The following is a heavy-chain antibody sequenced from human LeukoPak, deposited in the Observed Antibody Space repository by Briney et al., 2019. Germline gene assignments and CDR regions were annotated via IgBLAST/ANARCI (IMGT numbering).Heavy chain of an antibody. D-gene: IGHD1-26*01. J-gene: IGHJ4*02. V-gene: IGHV3-33*01. Sequence: GRSLRLSCAASGFTFSSCGLHWVRQAQGKGLEWVAVIWYDGTKKYYADSVRGRFTISRDDSKNTLYLQMSSLRAEDTAIYYCATEGRSFSFANYWGQGTLVTVSS. CDR2: IWYDGTKK. CDR3: ATEGRSFSFANY. CDR1: GFTFSSCG.